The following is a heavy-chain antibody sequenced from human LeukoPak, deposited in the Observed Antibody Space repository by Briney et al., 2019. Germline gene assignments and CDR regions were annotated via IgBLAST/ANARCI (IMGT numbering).Heavy chain of an antibody. CDR2: TNSDGSST. CDR1: GFTFSSYW. CDR3: ARGGFYSSGWYFSLGY. V-gene: IGHV3-74*01. Sequence: GGSLRLSCAASGFTFSSYWMHWVRQAPGKGLVWVSRTNSDGSSTSYADSVKGRFTISRDNAKNTLYLQMNSLRAEDTAVYYCARGGFYSSGWYFSLGYWGQGTLVTVSS. D-gene: IGHD6-19*01. J-gene: IGHJ4*02.